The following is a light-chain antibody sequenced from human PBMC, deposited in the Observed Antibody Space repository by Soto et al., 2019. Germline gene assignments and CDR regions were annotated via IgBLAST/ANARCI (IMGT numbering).Light chain of an antibody. J-gene: IGKJ2*01. V-gene: IGKV3-15*01. CDR2: SAS. CDR3: QQYSNWPLT. Sequence: EIVMTQSPATLSVSPGERATLSCRASQGVSGNLAWYQQKPGQAPRLLVYSASTRATDIPVRFNGSGSGTEFTLTISSLQSEDFAIYYCQQYSNWPLTFGQGTKLEI. CDR1: QGVSGN.